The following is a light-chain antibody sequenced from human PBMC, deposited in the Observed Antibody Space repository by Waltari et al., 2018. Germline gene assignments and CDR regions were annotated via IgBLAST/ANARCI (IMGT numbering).Light chain of an antibody. CDR3: TSYTSSATLV. CDR2: DVT. Sequence: QSALTQPASVSGSPGQSIAISCTGTSSDVGGSHSVSWYRHHPAEAPQLMIYDVTNRPSGVSDRFSGSKSGNTASLTISGLQAEDEADYYCTSYTSSATLVFGGGTKLTVL. J-gene: IGLJ3*02. CDR1: SSDVGGSHS. V-gene: IGLV2-14*01.